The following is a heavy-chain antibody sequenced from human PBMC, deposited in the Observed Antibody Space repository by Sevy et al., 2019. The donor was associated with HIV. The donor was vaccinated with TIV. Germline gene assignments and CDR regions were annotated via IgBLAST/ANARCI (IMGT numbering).Heavy chain of an antibody. D-gene: IGHD2-2*01. CDR2: ISRSGGST. V-gene: IGHV3-23*01. CDR1: GFTFSNYA. Sequence: GGSLRLSCEASGFTFSNYAMSWVRQAPGKGLEWVSSISRSGGSTYYADSVKGRFTISRDNSKNTLYLQMTSLRAEETAVYYCAKVDVVVPVADYGLDVWGQVTTVTVSS. CDR3: AKVDVVVPVADYGLDV. J-gene: IGHJ6*02.